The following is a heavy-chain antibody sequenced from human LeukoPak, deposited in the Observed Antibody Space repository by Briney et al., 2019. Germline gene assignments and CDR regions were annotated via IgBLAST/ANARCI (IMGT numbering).Heavy chain of an antibody. Sequence: ASVKVSCKASGYTFTGYYMHWVRQAPGQGLEWMGWINPNSGGTNYAQKFQGRVTMTRDTSISTAYVEPSRLRSDDTAVYYCARGDLGYCSSTSCPPHYYYYYGMDVWGQGTTVTVSS. V-gene: IGHV1-2*02. CDR1: GYTFTGYY. CDR2: INPNSGGT. D-gene: IGHD2-2*01. J-gene: IGHJ6*02. CDR3: ARGDLGYCSSTSCPPHYYYYYGMDV.